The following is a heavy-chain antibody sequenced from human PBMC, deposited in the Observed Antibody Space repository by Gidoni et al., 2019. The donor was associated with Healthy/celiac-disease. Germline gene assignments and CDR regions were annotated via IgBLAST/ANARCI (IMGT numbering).Heavy chain of an antibody. J-gene: IGHJ3*02. D-gene: IGHD2-15*01. Sequence: QVQLVESGGGVVQPGRSLRLSCAASGFTFSRSGMHWVRQAPGKGLEWVAVIAYDGSNKYYADSVKGRFTISRDNSKNTLYLQMNSLRAEDTAVYYGAKDTGPRGYCSGGSCPRNAFDIWGQGTMVTVSS. V-gene: IGHV3-30*18. CDR3: AKDTGPRGYCSGGSCPRNAFDI. CDR1: GFTFSRSG. CDR2: IAYDGSNK.